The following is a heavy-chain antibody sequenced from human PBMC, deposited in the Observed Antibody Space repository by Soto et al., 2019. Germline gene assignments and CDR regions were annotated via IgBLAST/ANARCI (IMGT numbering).Heavy chain of an antibody. Sequence: GGEVRKPGASVKVSCKASGYTLKNYGIGWVRQAPGLGPEWVGWIKVDNGDTKYAEKLQGRVTLTTDTSTSTAYMELRDLRSDDTALYYCARSRYYFDYWGQGTLVTVSS. CDR1: GYTLKNYG. V-gene: IGHV1-18*01. CDR3: ARSRYYFDY. J-gene: IGHJ4*02. CDR2: IKVDNGDT.